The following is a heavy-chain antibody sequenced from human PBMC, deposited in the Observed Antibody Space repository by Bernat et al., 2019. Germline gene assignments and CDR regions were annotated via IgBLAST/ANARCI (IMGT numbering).Heavy chain of an antibody. CDR1: GFTFSSYW. V-gene: IGHV3-74*01. Sequence: EVQLVESGGGLVQPGGSLRLSCTASGFTFSSYWMHWVRQAPGKGLVWVSRINTDARSTNYAEFVKGRFTISRDNAKNTLYLEMNSLRAEDTAVYYCAREETRGRDAFDMWGQGTMITVSS. D-gene: IGHD3-16*01. J-gene: IGHJ3*02. CDR2: INTDARST. CDR3: AREETRGRDAFDM.